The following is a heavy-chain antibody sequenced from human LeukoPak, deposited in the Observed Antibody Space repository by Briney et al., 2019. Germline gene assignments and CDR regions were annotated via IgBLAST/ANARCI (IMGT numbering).Heavy chain of an antibody. J-gene: IGHJ5*02. CDR2: ISGGGSDT. CDR1: GFIFSDHY. CDR3: ARQCSIVKCS. V-gene: IGHV3-11*03. Sequence: GGSLRLSCAASGFIFSDHYMTWIRQAPGKGLERVSYISGGGSDTNYADSVKGRFTISRDNAKNSLYLQMNNLRAEDTAVYYCARQCSIVKCSWGQGSLVTVSS. D-gene: IGHD2-2*01.